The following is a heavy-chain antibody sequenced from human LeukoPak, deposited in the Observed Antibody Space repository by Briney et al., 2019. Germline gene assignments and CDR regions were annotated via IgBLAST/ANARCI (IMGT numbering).Heavy chain of an antibody. Sequence: GGSLRLSCAASGFTFSSYSMNWVRQAPGKGLEWVSSISSSSSYIYYADSVKGRFTISRDNAKNSLYLRMNSLRAEDTAAYYCARNGGSSYDFDDWGQGTLVTVSS. CDR1: GFTFSSYS. J-gene: IGHJ4*02. V-gene: IGHV3-21*01. CDR2: ISSSSSYI. CDR3: ARNGGSSYDFDD. D-gene: IGHD6-6*01.